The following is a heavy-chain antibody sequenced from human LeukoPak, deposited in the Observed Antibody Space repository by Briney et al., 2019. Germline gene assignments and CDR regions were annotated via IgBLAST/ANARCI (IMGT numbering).Heavy chain of an antibody. J-gene: IGHJ6*02. CDR3: ARGNLCSYYDFCFLDV. Sequence: GGSLRLSCAASGFTFSSYSMNWVRQAPGKGLEWVSSISSSSSYIYYADSVKGRFTISRDNAKNSLYLRMNSLRAEDTAVYYCARGNLCSYYDFCFLDVWGQGTTVTVSS. CDR2: ISSSSSYI. CDR1: GFTFSSYS. D-gene: IGHD3-3*01. V-gene: IGHV3-21*01.